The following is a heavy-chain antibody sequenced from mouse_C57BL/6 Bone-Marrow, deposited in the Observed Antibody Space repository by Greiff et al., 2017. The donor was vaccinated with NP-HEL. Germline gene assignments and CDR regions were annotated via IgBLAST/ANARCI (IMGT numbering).Heavy chain of an antibody. CDR2: INPGSGGT. Sequence: QVHVKQSGAELVRPGTSVKVSCKASGYAFTNYLIEWVKQRPGQGLEWIGVINPGSGGTNYNEKFKGKATLTADKSSSTAYMQLSSLTSEDSAVYFCATKGPLSTMVRRGYFDYWGQGTTLTVSS. D-gene: IGHD2-1*01. CDR3: ATKGPLSTMVRRGYFDY. CDR1: GYAFTNYL. V-gene: IGHV1-54*01. J-gene: IGHJ2*01.